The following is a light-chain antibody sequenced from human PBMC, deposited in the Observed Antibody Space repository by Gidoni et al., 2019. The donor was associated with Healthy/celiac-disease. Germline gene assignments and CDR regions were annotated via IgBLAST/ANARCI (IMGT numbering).Light chain of an antibody. CDR2: GAS. CDR3: QQYNNWLIT. J-gene: IGKJ5*01. V-gene: IGKV3D-15*03. Sequence: EIVMPQSPATLSVSPGERATLSCRASQSVSSNLAWYQQKPGQAPRLLIYGASIRATGIPARFSGSGSGTEFTLTISILQSEDFAVYYCQQYNNWLITFGQGTRLEIK. CDR1: QSVSSN.